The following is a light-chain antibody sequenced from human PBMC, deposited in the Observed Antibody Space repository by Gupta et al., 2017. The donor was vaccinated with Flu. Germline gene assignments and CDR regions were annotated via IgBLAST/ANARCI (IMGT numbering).Light chain of an antibody. Sequence: DIVMTQSPDSLAVSLGERATINCKSSQSVLYSSNNRNYLAWFQQKPGQPPQLLVYWASIRECGVPDRFSGSGSGTDFTLTIDNGQAEDVAVYFCHQYDSSPPYTFGQGTKMEIK. CDR2: WAS. CDR3: HQYDSSPPYT. CDR1: QSVLYSSNNRNY. J-gene: IGKJ2*01. V-gene: IGKV4-1*01.